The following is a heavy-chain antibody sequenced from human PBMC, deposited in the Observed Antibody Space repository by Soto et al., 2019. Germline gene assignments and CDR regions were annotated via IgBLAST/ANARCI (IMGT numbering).Heavy chain of an antibody. CDR2: IWYDGSNK. Sequence: QVQLVESGGGVVQPGRSLRLSCAASGFTFSSYGMHWVRQAPGKGLEWVAVIWYDGSNKYYADSVKGRFTISRDNSNNPLYLQMNSLRAEDTAVYYCARAPCGVSCYHDYWGQGTLVTVFS. D-gene: IGHD2-15*01. CDR1: GFTFSSYG. CDR3: ARAPCGVSCYHDY. J-gene: IGHJ4*02. V-gene: IGHV3-33*01.